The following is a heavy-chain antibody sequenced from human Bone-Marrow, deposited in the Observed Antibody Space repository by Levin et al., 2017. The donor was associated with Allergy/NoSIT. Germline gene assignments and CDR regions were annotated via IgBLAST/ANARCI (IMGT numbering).Heavy chain of an antibody. CDR2: VDYDDEK. V-gene: IGHV2-70*01. J-gene: IGHJ4*02. CDR1: GFSLSTTGMS. D-gene: IGHD6-19*01. Sequence: QTLSLTCSFSGFSLSTTGMSVEWIRQPPGKALEWLAIVDYDDEKFFNTSLKTRLTISKDTAKNEVVLTLTNVGPVDTATYYCARSSRGWLDYWGQGTLVTVSS. CDR3: ARSSRGWLDY.